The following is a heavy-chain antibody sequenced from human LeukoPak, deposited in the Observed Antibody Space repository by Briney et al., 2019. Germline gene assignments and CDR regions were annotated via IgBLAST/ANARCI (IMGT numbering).Heavy chain of an antibody. J-gene: IGHJ5*02. CDR3: ARVLLSNYDFWSGYSNWFDP. CDR2: IYYSGST. V-gene: IGHV4-31*03. Sequence: SETLSLTCTVSGGSISSGGYYWSWIRQHPGKGLEWIGYIYYSGSTYYNPSLKSRVTISVDTSKNQFSLKLSSVTAADTAVYYCARVLLSNYDFWSGYSNWFDPWGQGTLVTVSS. CDR1: GGSISSGGYY. D-gene: IGHD3-3*01.